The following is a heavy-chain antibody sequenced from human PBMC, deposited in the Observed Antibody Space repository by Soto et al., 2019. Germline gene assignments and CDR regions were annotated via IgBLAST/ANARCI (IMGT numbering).Heavy chain of an antibody. CDR1: GGTFSSYA. V-gene: IGHV1-69*12. J-gene: IGHJ5*02. CDR2: IIPIFGTA. D-gene: IGHD3-22*01. Sequence: QVQLVQSGAEVKKPGSSVKVSCKASGGTFSSYAISWVRQAPGQGLEWMGGIIPIFGTANYAQKSQGRVTITADESTSTAYMELSSLRSEDTAVYYCARGSDYDSSGYYYSWFDPWGQGTLVTVSS. CDR3: ARGSDYDSSGYYYSWFDP.